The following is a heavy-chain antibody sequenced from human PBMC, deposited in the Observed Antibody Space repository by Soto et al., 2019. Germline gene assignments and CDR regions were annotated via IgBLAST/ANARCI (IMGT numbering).Heavy chain of an antibody. Sequence: PSETLSLTCAVYGGSFSGYYWSWIRQPPGKGLEWIGEINHSGSTNYNPSLKSRVTISVDTSKNQFSLKLSSVTAADTAVFYCARYFYAVGRRENWFDPWGQGTLVTVSS. CDR1: GGSFSGYY. CDR3: ARYFYAVGRRENWFDP. D-gene: IGHD3-3*01. J-gene: IGHJ5*02. V-gene: IGHV4-34*01. CDR2: INHSGST.